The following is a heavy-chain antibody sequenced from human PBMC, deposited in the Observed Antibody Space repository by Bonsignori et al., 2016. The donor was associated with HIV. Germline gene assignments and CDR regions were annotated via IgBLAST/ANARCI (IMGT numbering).Heavy chain of an antibody. V-gene: IGHV5-51*01. Sequence: VRQMPGKGLEWLGIVIVDDSETTYSPSVQGQVTISADKSTSTAYLHFHSLRASDTAMYYCVRAAFDIWGQGTLVTVSS. J-gene: IGHJ3*02. CDR2: VIVDDSET. CDR3: VRAAFDI.